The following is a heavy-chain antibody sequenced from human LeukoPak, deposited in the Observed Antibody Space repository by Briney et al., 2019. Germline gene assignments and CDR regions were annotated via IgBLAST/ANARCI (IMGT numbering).Heavy chain of an antibody. CDR1: GFTLSTYA. V-gene: IGHV3-23*01. D-gene: IGHD3-10*01. CDR2: ITSSGGST. J-gene: IGHJ4*02. Sequence: PGVSLRLPCAASGFTLSTYAMSWVRQAPGKGLEWVSAITSSGGSTYYADSVKGRFTISRDKSKNTLYLQMNSLRAEDTAVYYCAKQGTGSYYKTHDYWGQGTLVTVSS. CDR3: AKQGTGSYYKTHDY.